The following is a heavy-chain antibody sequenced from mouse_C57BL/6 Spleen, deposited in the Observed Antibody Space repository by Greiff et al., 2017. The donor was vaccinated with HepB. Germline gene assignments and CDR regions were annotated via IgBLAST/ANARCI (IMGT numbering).Heavy chain of an antibody. D-gene: IGHD2-4*01. V-gene: IGHV1-52*01. CDR3: ARSYYDYGYAMDY. CDR1: GYTFTSYW. Sequence: QVQLQQPGAELVRPGSSVKLSCKASGYTFTSYWMHWVKQRPIQGLEWIGNIDPSDSETHYNQKFKDKATLTVDKSSSTAYMQLSSLTSEDSAVYYCARSYYDYGYAMDYWGQGTSVTVSS. J-gene: IGHJ4*01. CDR2: IDPSDSET.